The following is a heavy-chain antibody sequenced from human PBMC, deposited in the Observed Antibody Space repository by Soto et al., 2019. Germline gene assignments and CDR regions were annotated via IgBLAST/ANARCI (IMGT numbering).Heavy chain of an antibody. D-gene: IGHD3-10*01. V-gene: IGHV3-33*01. J-gene: IGHJ4*02. CDR1: GFTFSSYG. Sequence: QVQLVESGGGVVQPGRSLRLSCAASGFTFSSYGMHWVRQAPGKGLEWVAVIWYDGSNKYYADSVKGRFTISRDNSKNTLYLQMNSLRAEDTAVYYCARDETTYYYGSGSYPTLYYWGLGTLVTVSS. CDR2: IWYDGSNK. CDR3: ARDETTYYYGSGSYPTLYY.